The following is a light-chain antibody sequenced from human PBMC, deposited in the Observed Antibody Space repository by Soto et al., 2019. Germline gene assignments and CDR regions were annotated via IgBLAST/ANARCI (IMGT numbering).Light chain of an antibody. Sequence: QSALTQPPSASGSPGQSVTISCTGTSSDVGGYDYVSWYQQHPGKAPKLMIYEVSKRPSGVPARFSGSKSGNTASLTVSGLQAEDEADYYCSSYGGSNNVVFGGGTQLTVL. CDR2: EVS. CDR3: SSYGGSNNVV. CDR1: SSDVGGYDY. V-gene: IGLV2-8*01. J-gene: IGLJ2*01.